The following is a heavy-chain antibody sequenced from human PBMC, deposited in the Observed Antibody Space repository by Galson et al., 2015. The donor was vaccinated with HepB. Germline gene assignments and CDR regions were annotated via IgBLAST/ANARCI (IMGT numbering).Heavy chain of an antibody. V-gene: IGHV1-18*01. Sequence: SCKASGYTFTSYGISWVRQAPGQGLEWMGWISAYNGNTNYAQKLQGRVTMTTDTSTSTAYMELRSLRSDDTAVYYCARVNYDILTGYYRKDYWGQGTLVTVSS. CDR3: ARVNYDILTGYYRKDY. CDR2: ISAYNGNT. D-gene: IGHD3-9*01. CDR1: GYTFTSYG. J-gene: IGHJ4*02.